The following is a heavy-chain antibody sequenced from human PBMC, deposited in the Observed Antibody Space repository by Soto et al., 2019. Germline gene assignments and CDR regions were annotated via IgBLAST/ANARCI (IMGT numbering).Heavy chain of an antibody. CDR3: ARCCGPQGIRGNDYFDY. D-gene: IGHD5-12*01. J-gene: IGHJ4*02. CDR1: GFTFSSYA. CDR2: ISGSGGST. Sequence: GGSLRLSCAASGFTFSSYAMSWVRQAPGKGLEWVSAISGSGGSTYYADSVKGRFTISRDNSKNTLYLQMNSLRASDTARYYCARCCGPQGIRGNDYFDYWGQGTLVTVSS. V-gene: IGHV3-23*01.